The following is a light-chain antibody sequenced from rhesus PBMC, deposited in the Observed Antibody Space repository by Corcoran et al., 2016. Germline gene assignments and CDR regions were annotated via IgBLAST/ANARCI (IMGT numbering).Light chain of an antibody. CDR2: GTS. V-gene: IGKV3-24*04. J-gene: IGKJ2*01. Sequence: EIVMTQSPATLALSPGERAALSRRASQSVTSYLAWYQQKPGQAPRLLNQGTSRRATGIPDRFSGRGSGKQSTLTISSLEPEDVGVYFCMQSSTWPQYGFGQGTKVKI. CDR1: QSVTSY. CDR3: MQSSTWPQYG.